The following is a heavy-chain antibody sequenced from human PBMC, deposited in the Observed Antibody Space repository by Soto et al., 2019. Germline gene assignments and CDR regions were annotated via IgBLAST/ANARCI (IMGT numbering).Heavy chain of an antibody. CDR3: ATEKFSINSIAARFDYHYYYMDV. D-gene: IGHD6-6*01. CDR2: FDPEDGET. Sequence: ASVKVSCKVSGYTLTELSMHWVRQAPGKGLEWMGGFDPEDGETIYAQKFQGRVTMTEDTSTDTAYMELSSLRSEDTAVYYCATEKFSINSIAARFDYHYYYMDVWGKGTTVTVSS. V-gene: IGHV1-24*01. J-gene: IGHJ6*03. CDR1: GYTLTELS.